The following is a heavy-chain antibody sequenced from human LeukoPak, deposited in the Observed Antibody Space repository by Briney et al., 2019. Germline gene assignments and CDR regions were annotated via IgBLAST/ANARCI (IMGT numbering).Heavy chain of an antibody. CDR2: INPNSGGT. J-gene: IGHJ4*02. CDR1: GYTFTGYY. CDR3: ARDRYGGNPALHPSYYFDY. V-gene: IGHV1-2*02. D-gene: IGHD4-23*01. Sequence: ASVKVSCKASGYTFTGYYMHWVRQAPGQELEWMGWINPNSGGTNYAQKFQGRVTITRDTSISTAYMELSRLRSDDTAVYYCARDRYGGNPALHPSYYFDYWGQGTLVTVSS.